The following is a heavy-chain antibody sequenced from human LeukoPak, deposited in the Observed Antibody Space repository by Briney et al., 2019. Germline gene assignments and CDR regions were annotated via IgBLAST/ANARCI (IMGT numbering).Heavy chain of an antibody. J-gene: IGHJ6*03. CDR3: ASGHYYYYYMDV. CDR1: GGSISGYY. Sequence: SETLSLTCTVSGGSISGYYWSWIRQPPGKGLEWIGYIYTSGSTNYNPSLKSRVTISVDTSKNQFSLKLSSVTAADTAVYYCASGHYYYYYMDVWGKGTTVTVSS. V-gene: IGHV4-4*09. CDR2: IYTSGST.